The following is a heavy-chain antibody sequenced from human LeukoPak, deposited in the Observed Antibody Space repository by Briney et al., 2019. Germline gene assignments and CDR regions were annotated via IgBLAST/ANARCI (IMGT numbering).Heavy chain of an antibody. D-gene: IGHD6-13*01. Sequence: GGSLRLSCAASGFTFSNYDMHWVRQATGKGLEWVSAFHTAGDTHYSGSVKGRFATSRENAKNSFYLQMNNLRAGDTAVYYCARDTAAAGTILYYYYYMDVWGKGTTVTVSS. J-gene: IGHJ6*03. CDR2: FHTAGDT. V-gene: IGHV3-13*01. CDR3: ARDTAAAGTILYYYYYMDV. CDR1: GFTFSNYD.